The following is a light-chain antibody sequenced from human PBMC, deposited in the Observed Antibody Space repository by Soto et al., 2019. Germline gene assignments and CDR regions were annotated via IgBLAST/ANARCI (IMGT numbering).Light chain of an antibody. Sequence: QTVVTQEPSFSVSPGGTVTLTCGLTSGSVSTTYYPSWYQQTPGQAPRTLIYSTNIRSSGVPDRFSGSILGNKAVLTIPGAQADDESDYHCMLYMGGGLVVFGGGTKLTVL. CDR1: SGSVSTTYY. V-gene: IGLV8-61*01. CDR2: STN. CDR3: MLYMGGGLVV. J-gene: IGLJ2*01.